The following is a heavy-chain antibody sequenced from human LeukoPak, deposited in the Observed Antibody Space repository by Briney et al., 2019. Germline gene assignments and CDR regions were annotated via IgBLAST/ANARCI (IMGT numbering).Heavy chain of an antibody. CDR2: ISSSGSTI. CDR1: GFTFSSYE. Sequence: GGSLRLSCAASGFTFSSYEMNWVRQAPGRGLEWVSYISSSGSTIYYADSVKGRFTISRDNAKNSLYLQMNSLRAEDTAVYYCAELGITMIRGVWGKGTTVTISS. CDR3: AELGITMIRGV. J-gene: IGHJ6*04. D-gene: IGHD3-22*01. V-gene: IGHV3-48*03.